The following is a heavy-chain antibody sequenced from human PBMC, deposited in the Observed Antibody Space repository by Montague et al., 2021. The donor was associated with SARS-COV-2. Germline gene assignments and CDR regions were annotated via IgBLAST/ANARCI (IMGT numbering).Heavy chain of an antibody. D-gene: IGHD3-9*01. J-gene: IGHJ6*02. CDR3: ARDLTYYDILTGYFAESPHYYYYYGMDV. Sequence: SLRLSCAASGFTFSSYGMHWVRQAPGKGLEWVAVISYDGSNKYYADSVKGRFTISRDNSKNTLYLQMNSLRAEDTAVHYCARDLTYYDILTGYFAESPHYYYYYGMDVWGQGTTVTVSS. CDR2: ISYDGSNK. CDR1: GFTFSSYG. V-gene: IGHV3-33*05.